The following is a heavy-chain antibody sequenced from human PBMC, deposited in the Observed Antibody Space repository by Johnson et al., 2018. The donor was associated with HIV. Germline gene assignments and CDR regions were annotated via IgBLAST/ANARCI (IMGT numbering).Heavy chain of an antibody. Sequence: MQLVESGGGLVKAGGSLRLSCAASGFTFSDHYMTWIRQAPGKGLECISSISSSGRTTYYANSVKGRFTISRDNSKNTLYLQMGSLRAEDMAVYYCARGTRGYNLAPDAFDIWGQGTMVTVSS. CDR2: ISSSGRTT. D-gene: IGHD5-24*01. CDR3: ARGTRGYNLAPDAFDI. V-gene: IGHV3-64*01. J-gene: IGHJ3*02. CDR1: GFTFSDHY.